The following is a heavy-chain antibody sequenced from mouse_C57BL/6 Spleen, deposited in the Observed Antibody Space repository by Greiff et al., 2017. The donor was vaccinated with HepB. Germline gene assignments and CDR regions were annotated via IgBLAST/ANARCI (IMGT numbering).Heavy chain of an antibody. CDR1: GYTFTSYW. J-gene: IGHJ1*03. CDR3: AREGYYGSSYAGYFDV. D-gene: IGHD1-1*01. V-gene: IGHV1-59*01. Sequence: QVQLQQSGAELVRPGTSVKLSCKASGYTFTSYWMHWVKQRPGQGLEWIGVIDPSDSYTNYNQKFKGKATLTVDTSSSTAYMQLSSLTSEDSAVYYCAREGYYGSSYAGYFDVWGTGTTVTVSS. CDR2: IDPSDSYT.